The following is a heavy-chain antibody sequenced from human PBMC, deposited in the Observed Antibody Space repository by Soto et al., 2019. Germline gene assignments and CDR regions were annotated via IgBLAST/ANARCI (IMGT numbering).Heavy chain of an antibody. CDR3: ASDSTVTTRRGGYCYYYYMDV. D-gene: IGHD4-17*01. V-gene: IGHV3-48*01. J-gene: IGHJ6*03. CDR2: ISSSSSTI. Sequence: CVLLRRSCAVSGVTLSGFSMNCLRKSPEKGLEWVSYISSSSSTIYYADSVKGRFTISRDNAKNSLYLQMNSLRAADTSVYYCASDSTVTTRRGGYCYYYYMDVWVKGTSVTVSS. CDR1: GVTLSGFS.